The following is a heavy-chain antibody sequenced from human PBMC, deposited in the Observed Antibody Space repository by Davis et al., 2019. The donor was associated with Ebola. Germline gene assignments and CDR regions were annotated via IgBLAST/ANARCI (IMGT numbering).Heavy chain of an antibody. CDR1: GFTFSSYW. CDR2: IKQDGSEK. D-gene: IGHD5-24*01. J-gene: IGHJ4*02. Sequence: GESLKISCAASGFTFSSYWMSWVRQAPGKGLEWVANIKQDGSEKYYVDSVKGRFTITRDNAKNSLYLQMNSLRAEDTAVYYCTRTEMATDYWGQGTLVTVSS. CDR3: TRTEMATDY. V-gene: IGHV3-7*03.